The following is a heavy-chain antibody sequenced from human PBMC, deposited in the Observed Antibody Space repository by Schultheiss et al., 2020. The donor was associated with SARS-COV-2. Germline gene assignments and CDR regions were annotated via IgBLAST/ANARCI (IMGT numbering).Heavy chain of an antibody. CDR2: ISGSGGST. CDR3: ARSKTVANMDV. J-gene: IGHJ6*02. D-gene: IGHD4-23*01. Sequence: GESLKISCAASGFTFRNYWMSWVRQPPGKGLEWVSAISGSGGSTYYADSVKGRFTISRHNSKNTLYLQMNSLRAEDTAVYYCARSKTVANMDVWGQGTTVTVSS. CDR1: GFTFRNYW. V-gene: IGHV3-23*01.